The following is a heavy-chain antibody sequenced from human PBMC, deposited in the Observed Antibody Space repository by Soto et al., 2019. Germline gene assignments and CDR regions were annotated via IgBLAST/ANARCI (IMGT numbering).Heavy chain of an antibody. CDR3: ARLGDYYGMDV. Sequence: SETLSLTCSVSGASISSRPYYWGWIRQPPGRGLEWIGSIYYTGSSSSHPSLKSRVTLSVDTSKNLFSLKLSSVTAADTAVYYCARLGDYYGMDVWGQGTTVTVSS. CDR2: IYYTGSS. V-gene: IGHV4-39*01. CDR1: GASISSRPYY. J-gene: IGHJ6*02. D-gene: IGHD3-16*01.